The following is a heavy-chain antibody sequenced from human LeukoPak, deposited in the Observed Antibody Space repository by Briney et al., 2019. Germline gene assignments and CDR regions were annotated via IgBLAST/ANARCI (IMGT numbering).Heavy chain of an antibody. D-gene: IGHD2-2*01. CDR1: GYTFTSYY. Sequence: ASVKVSCKASGYTFTSYYMHWVRQAPGQGLEWMGIINPSGGSTSYAQKFQGRVTMTRDMSTSTVYMELSSLRSEDTAVYYCAREPDCSSTSCYARSEFDWFDPWGQGTLVTVSS. CDR3: AREPDCSSTSCYARSEFDWFDP. J-gene: IGHJ5*02. V-gene: IGHV1-46*01. CDR2: INPSGGST.